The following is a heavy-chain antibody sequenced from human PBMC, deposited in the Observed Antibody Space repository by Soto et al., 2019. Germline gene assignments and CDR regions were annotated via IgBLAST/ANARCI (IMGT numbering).Heavy chain of an antibody. V-gene: IGHV1-69*13. CDR3: ARLDPPGSSWNNYFDY. J-gene: IGHJ4*02. Sequence: SVKVSCKASGGTFSSYAISWVRQAPGQGLEWMGGIIPIFGTANYAQKFQGRVTITADESTSTAYMELSSLKASDTAMYYCARLDPPGSSWNNYFDYWGQGTLVPVSS. D-gene: IGHD6-13*01. CDR1: GGTFSSYA. CDR2: IIPIFGTA.